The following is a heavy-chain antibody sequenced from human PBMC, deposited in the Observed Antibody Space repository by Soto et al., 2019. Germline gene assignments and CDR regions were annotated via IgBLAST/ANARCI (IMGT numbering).Heavy chain of an antibody. CDR2: ISYDAKKI. V-gene: IGHV3-30*04. J-gene: IGHJ4*02. CDR3: ARDDPGPIYYFDY. CDR1: GFIFSSYA. D-gene: IGHD3-3*02. Sequence: GGSLRLSCAASGFIFSSYAMHWVRQAPGKGLEWVAVISYDAKKIYYGESVKGRFTISRDNSEDTLYLQMNSLRAEDTAVYFCARDDPGPIYYFDYWGQGALVTVSS.